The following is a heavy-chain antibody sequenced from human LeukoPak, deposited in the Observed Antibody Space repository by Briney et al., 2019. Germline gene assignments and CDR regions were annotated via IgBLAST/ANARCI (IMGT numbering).Heavy chain of an antibody. Sequence: PSETLSLTCTVSGDSISSGGCYWNWLRQPPGKGLEWIGYIYPSGSTYYNPSLKNRVSISVDRSKNELSLKLSSVTAADTAVYYCARDSTTNGYKFFDYWGQGTLVTVSS. D-gene: IGHD5-24*01. CDR2: IYPSGST. V-gene: IGHV4-30-2*01. CDR3: ARDSTTNGYKFFDY. CDR1: GDSISSGGCY. J-gene: IGHJ4*02.